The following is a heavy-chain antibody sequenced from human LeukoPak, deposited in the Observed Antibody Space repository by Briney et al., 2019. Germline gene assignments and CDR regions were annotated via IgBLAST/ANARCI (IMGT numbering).Heavy chain of an antibody. CDR2: IYYSGRT. CDR1: GGSISSFY. Sequence: PSETLSLTCTVSGGSISSFYWNWIRLPPGKGLELIGYIYYSGRTNYNPSLKSRVTISVDSSKNQFSLKLSSVTAADTAMYYCARGGKYTYGYTVTELGSGYFDYWGQGTLVTVSS. D-gene: IGHD5-18*01. CDR3: ARGGKYTYGYTVTELGSGYFDY. J-gene: IGHJ4*02. V-gene: IGHV4-59*01.